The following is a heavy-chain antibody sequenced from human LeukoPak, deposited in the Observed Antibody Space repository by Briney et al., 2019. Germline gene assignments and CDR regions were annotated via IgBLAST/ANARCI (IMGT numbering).Heavy chain of an antibody. CDR1: GGAISRSSFY. CDR2: IYHSGNT. J-gene: IGHJ6*03. D-gene: IGHD3-3*01. CDR3: ARASYYDPPRAYYYYMDV. V-gene: IGHV4-39*07. Sequence: SATLSLTCTVSGGAISRSSFYWGWIRQPPGKGLEWIGSIYHSGNTYYNPSLKSRVTISVDTSKNQFSLKLTSVTAADTAVYYCARASYYDPPRAYYYYMDVWGKGTTVTVSS.